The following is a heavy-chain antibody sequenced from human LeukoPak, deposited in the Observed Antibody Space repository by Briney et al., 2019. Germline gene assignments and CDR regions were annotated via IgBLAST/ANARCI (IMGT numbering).Heavy chain of an antibody. V-gene: IGHV4-34*01. Sequence: SETLSLTCAVYGGSFSGYYWSWIRQPPGNGLEWIGEINHSGSTNYNPSLKSRVTISVDTSKNQFSLKLSSVTAADTAVYYCGNTYYYGMDVWGQGTTVTVSS. CDR1: GGSFSGYY. CDR2: INHSGST. CDR3: GNTYYYGMDV. J-gene: IGHJ6*02.